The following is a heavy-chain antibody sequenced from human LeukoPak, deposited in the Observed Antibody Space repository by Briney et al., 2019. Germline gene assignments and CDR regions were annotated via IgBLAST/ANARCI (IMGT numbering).Heavy chain of an antibody. CDR2: MYYLGTT. J-gene: IGHJ4*02. Sequence: PSETLSLTCTVSGGSISSGGYYWSWIRQHPEKGLEWIGYMYYLGTTYYNPSLKSRVTISVDTSKNQFSLELSSVTGADTGVYYCARAVNDFWSGFSYYFDYWGQGTLVTVSS. CDR1: GGSISSGGYY. CDR3: ARAVNDFWSGFSYYFDY. D-gene: IGHD3-3*01. V-gene: IGHV4-31*03.